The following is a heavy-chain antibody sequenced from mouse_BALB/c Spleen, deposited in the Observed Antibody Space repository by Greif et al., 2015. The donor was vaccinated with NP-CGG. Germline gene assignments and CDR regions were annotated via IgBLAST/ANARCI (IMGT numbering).Heavy chain of an antibody. CDR1: GFNIKDTY. CDR3: ARSNAYYAMDY. J-gene: IGHJ4*01. CDR2: IDPANGNT. Sequence: VQLQQSGAELVKPGASVKLSCTASGFNIKDTYMHWVKQRPEQGLEWIGRIDPANGNTKYDPKFQGKATITADTSSNTAYLQLSSLTSEDTAVYYCARSNAYYAMDYWGQGTSVTVSS. V-gene: IGHV14-3*02.